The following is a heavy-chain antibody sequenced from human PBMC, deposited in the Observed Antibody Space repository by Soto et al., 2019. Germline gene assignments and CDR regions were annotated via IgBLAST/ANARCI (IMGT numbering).Heavy chain of an antibody. CDR3: ARGPRKQLWVGYFDY. V-gene: IGHV1-2*04. CDR1: GYTFTDYY. J-gene: IGHJ4*02. CDR2: INPNSNTDVT. D-gene: IGHD1-1*01. Sequence: QVQLVQSGAEVKKPGASVKVSCKASGYTFTDYYIHWVRQAPGQGLEWMGWINPNSNTDVTNYAQKFQGWVTMTSDTSITTAYLEVDRLQSDDTAVYYCARGPRKQLWVGYFDYWGQGTLVTVSS.